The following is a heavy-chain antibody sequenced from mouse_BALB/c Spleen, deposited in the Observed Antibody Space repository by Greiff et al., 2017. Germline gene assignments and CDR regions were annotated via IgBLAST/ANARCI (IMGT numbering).Heavy chain of an antibody. CDR1: GYTFSSYW. CDR3: ARNGNYGCFDY. D-gene: IGHD2-1*01. CDR2: ILPGSGST. J-gene: IGHJ2*01. V-gene: IGHV1-9*01. Sequence: VQVVESGAELMKPGASVKISCKATGYTFSSYWIEWVKQRPGHGLEWIGEILPGSGSTNYNEKFKGKATFTADTSSNTAYMQLSSLTSEDSAVYYCARNGNYGCFDYWGQGTTLTVSS.